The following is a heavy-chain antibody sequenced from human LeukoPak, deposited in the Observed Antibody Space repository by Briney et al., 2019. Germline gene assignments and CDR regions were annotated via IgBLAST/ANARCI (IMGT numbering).Heavy chain of an antibody. D-gene: IGHD3-16*01. CDR2: IYTSGST. Sequence: SETLSLTCTVSGGSISSGSYYWSWIRQPAGKGLEWIGRIYTSGSTNYNPSLKSRVTISVDTSKNQFSLKLSSVTAADTAVYYCARDPGYPVGGFDPWGQGTLVTVSS. V-gene: IGHV4-61*02. J-gene: IGHJ5*02. CDR3: ARDPGYPVGGFDP. CDR1: GGSISSGSYY.